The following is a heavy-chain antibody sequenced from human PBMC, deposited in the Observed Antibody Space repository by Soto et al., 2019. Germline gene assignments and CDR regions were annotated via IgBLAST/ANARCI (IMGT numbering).Heavy chain of an antibody. Sequence: SSETLSLTCTVSGGSISSYYWSWIRQPPGKGLEWIGYIYYSGSTNYNPSLKSRVTISLDTSKNQFSLKLSSVTAADTAVYYCARDRYAGAWFDPWGQGTLVTVSS. CDR1: GGSISSYY. V-gene: IGHV4-59*01. J-gene: IGHJ5*02. D-gene: IGHD5-12*01. CDR3: ARDRYAGAWFDP. CDR2: IYYSGST.